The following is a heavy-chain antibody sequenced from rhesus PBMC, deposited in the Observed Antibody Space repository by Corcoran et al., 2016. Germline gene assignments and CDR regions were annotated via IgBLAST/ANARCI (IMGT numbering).Heavy chain of an antibody. Sequence: QEQLQESGPAVVTPSETLSLPCAVSAGSISSGYDWRWIRQSPGRGLEWIGYIHGSIGITNYNPSLKSRVTISSDTSKNQFSLRLSSMTTADTAVYYCSRNYGNRFEVWGPGVLVTVSS. CDR2: IHGSIGIT. CDR1: AGSISSGYD. V-gene: IGHV4S7*01. J-gene: IGHJ5-1*01. CDR3: SRNYGNRFEV. D-gene: IGHD3-22*01.